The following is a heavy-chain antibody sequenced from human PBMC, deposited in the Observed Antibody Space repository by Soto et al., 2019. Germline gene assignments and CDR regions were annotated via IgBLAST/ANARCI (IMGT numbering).Heavy chain of an antibody. CDR2: ISGSGGCT. V-gene: IGHV3-23*01. D-gene: IGHD5-18*01. Sequence: GGSLRLSCAASGFTFSSYAMSWVRQAPGKGLEWVSAISGSGGCTYYADSVMGRFTISRDIYKNTLYLQMNSLIAEYTAVYYCAKDPPFDTAMVRAFDIWVQGTMVTVSS. J-gene: IGHJ3*02. CDR1: GFTFSSYA. CDR3: AKDPPFDTAMVRAFDI.